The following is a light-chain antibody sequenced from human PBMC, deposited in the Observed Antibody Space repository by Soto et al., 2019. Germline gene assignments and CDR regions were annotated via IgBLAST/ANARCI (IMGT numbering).Light chain of an antibody. CDR2: DNY. V-gene: IGLV1-51*01. CDR3: ETWDSNLGALV. Sequence: QSVLTQPPSVSAAPGQKVTISCSGSSSNIGNNYVSWYQQLPGTAPKLLIYDNYMRPSGIPDRFSASKSGTSATLGITGLQTVDEADYYCETWDSNLGALVFGGGTKLTVL. J-gene: IGLJ3*02. CDR1: SSNIGNNY.